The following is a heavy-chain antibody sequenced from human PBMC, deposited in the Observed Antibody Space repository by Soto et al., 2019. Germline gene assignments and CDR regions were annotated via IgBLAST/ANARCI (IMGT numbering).Heavy chain of an antibody. Sequence: EVQLVESGGGLVKPGGSLRLSCGASGFTLSKAWMNWVRQAPGKGLEWVGRIKNKTYDETTDYAAPVKGRFTISRDDSINTLYLQMDSLKTEDTAVYYCTAKKDVSRGWFDPWGQGTLVTVSS. CDR3: TAKKDVSRGWFDP. D-gene: IGHD2-15*01. CDR1: GFTLSKAW. V-gene: IGHV3-15*07. J-gene: IGHJ5*02. CDR2: IKNKTYDETT.